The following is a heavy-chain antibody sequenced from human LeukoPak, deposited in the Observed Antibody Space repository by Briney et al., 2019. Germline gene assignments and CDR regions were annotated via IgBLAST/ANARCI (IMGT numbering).Heavy chain of an antibody. V-gene: IGHV3-74*01. J-gene: IGHJ3*02. Sequence: GGSLRLSCAASGFTFSSYWMHWVRQAPGKGLVWVSRINSDGSSTNYADSVKGRFTISRDNAKNTLYLQMNSLSADDTAVYYCARYCSSTSCYAFDIWGQGTMVTVSS. CDR3: ARYCSSTSCYAFDI. CDR1: GFTFSSYW. D-gene: IGHD2-2*01. CDR2: INSDGSST.